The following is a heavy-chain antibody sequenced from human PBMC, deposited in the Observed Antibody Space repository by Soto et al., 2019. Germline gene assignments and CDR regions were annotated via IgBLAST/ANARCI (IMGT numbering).Heavy chain of an antibody. D-gene: IGHD3-10*01. CDR2: VYTSGTT. CDR1: GASMNTYF. V-gene: IGHV4-4*07. Sequence: QVQLQESGPGLVKPSETLSLTCSVSGASMNTYFWSWIRQPAGKGLEWIGRVYTSGTTNYNPSLKSRVTRSVVTSKKQVSLKLISLTAADTGLYYCARDEPDTGEGFDIWGQGTMVTVSS. J-gene: IGHJ3*02. CDR3: ARDEPDTGEGFDI.